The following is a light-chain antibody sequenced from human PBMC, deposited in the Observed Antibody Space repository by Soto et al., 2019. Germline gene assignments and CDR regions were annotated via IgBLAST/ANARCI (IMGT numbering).Light chain of an antibody. Sequence: EIVLTQSPGTLSLSPGERATLSCRASQSVSSSYLAWYQQKPGQAPRLLIYGASSRATGIPDRFSGSGSGTDFTLTISRLEPEACALYYCQQYGSSYTFGQGTKLEIK. CDR3: QQYGSSYT. CDR1: QSVSSSY. CDR2: GAS. V-gene: IGKV3-20*01. J-gene: IGKJ2*01.